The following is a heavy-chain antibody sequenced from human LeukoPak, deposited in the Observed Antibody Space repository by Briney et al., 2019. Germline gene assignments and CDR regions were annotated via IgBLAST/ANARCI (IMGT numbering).Heavy chain of an antibody. V-gene: IGHV4-61*02. D-gene: IGHD3-16*01. J-gene: IGHJ3*02. CDR2: IYTSGST. Sequence: KSSETLSLTCTVSGGSISSGSYYWSWIRQPAGKGLEWIGRIYTSGSTNYNPSLKSRVTISVDTSKNQFSLKLSSVTAADTAVYYCARGGDDVAFDIWGQGTMVTVSS. CDR3: ARGGDDVAFDI. CDR1: GGSISSGSYY.